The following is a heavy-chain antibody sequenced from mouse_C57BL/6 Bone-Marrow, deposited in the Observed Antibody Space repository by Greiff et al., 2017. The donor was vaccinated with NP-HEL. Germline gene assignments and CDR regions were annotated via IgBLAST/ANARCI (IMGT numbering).Heavy chain of an antibody. V-gene: IGHV1-81*01. CDR3: ARGRYGSTFGYFDV. D-gene: IGHD1-1*01. CDR2: IYPRSGNT. CDR1: GYTFTSYG. Sequence: QVHVKQSGAELARPGASVKLSCKASGYTFTSYGISWVKQSTGQGLEWIGEIYPRSGNTYYNEKFKGKATLTADKSSSTAYMELRSLTSEDSAVYFCARGRYGSTFGYFDVWGTGTTVTVSS. J-gene: IGHJ1*03.